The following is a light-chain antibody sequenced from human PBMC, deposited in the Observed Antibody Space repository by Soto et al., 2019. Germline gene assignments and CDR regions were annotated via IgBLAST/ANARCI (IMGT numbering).Light chain of an antibody. Sequence: QSALTQPASVSGSPGQSITISCTGTSSDVGSYNLVSWYQQHPGKAPKIMIYEGSKRPSGVSNRFSGSKSGNTASLTISGLQAEDEAVYYCCSYAGSSTLVFGGGTKLTVL. CDR3: CSYAGSSTLV. J-gene: IGLJ3*02. V-gene: IGLV2-23*01. CDR2: EGS. CDR1: SSDVGSYNL.